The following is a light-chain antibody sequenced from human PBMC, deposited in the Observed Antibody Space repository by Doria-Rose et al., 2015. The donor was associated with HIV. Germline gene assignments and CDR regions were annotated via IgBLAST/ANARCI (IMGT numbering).Light chain of an antibody. Sequence: TQSPGTLSLSPGEGATLSCRASQSFSSTYLAWYQQKPGQALSLLIYDGSTRATGIPDRFSASGSGADFTLTINRLEPEDFALYYCHQCGTSWTFGQGTKVEI. V-gene: IGKV3-20*01. CDR1: QSFSSTY. J-gene: IGKJ1*01. CDR3: HQCGTSWT. CDR2: DGS.